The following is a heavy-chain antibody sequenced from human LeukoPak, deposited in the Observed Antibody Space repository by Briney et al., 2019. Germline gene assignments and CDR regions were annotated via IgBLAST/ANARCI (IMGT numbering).Heavy chain of an antibody. CDR2: IYYSGNT. D-gene: IGHD3-9*01. CDR3: ARETYDSLTGYRNWFDS. CDR1: GGSMRNAY. J-gene: IGHJ5*01. Sequence: SETLSLTCTVSGGSMRNAYWTWIRQPPGKGLEWIGLIYYSGNTNYNSYLKSRINMSIDTSKNQFSLRLSSVTAADTAVYFCARETYDSLTGYRNWFDSWGQGILVTVSS. V-gene: IGHV4-59*01.